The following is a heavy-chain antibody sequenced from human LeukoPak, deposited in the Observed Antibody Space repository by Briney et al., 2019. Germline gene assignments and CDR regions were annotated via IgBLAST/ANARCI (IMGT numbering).Heavy chain of an antibody. CDR1: GFTFSSYA. D-gene: IGHD5-24*01. CDR2: ISGSGGST. Sequence: AGGSLRLSCAASGFTFSSYAMSWVRQAPGKGLEWVSAISGSGGSTYYADSVKGRFTISRDNSKNTLYLQMNNLRAEDTAIYYCTRVGYIDEGIDYWGQGTLVTVSS. CDR3: TRVGYIDEGIDY. J-gene: IGHJ4*02. V-gene: IGHV3-23*01.